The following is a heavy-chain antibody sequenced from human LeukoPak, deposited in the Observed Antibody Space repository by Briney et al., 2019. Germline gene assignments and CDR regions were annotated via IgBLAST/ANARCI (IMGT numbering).Heavy chain of an antibody. CDR2: INPSGGST. V-gene: IGHV1-46*01. CDR1: GYTFTSYY. D-gene: IGHD6-19*01. Sequence: ASVTVSCKASGYTFTSYYMHWVRRAPGQGLEWMGIINPSGGSTSYAQKFQGRVTMTRDTSTSTVYMELSSLRSEDTAVYYCASGGIAVAGTGDFDYWGQGTLVTVSS. CDR3: ASGGIAVAGTGDFDY. J-gene: IGHJ4*02.